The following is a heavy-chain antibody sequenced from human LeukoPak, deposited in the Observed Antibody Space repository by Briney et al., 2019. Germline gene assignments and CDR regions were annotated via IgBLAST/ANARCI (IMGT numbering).Heavy chain of an antibody. CDR3: ARDPKSQLLLDY. V-gene: IGHV1-2*02. D-gene: IGHD2-2*01. CDR2: INPCSGAI. Sequence: ASVKVSCKSSVFTFTEEYIHWVRQAPGQGLEWMGWINPCSGAINYAQKFQGRVNLTRDTSISTAYMELSRLTSGDTAVYYCARDPKSQLLLDYWGQGTLVTVSS. CDR1: VFTFTEEY. J-gene: IGHJ4*02.